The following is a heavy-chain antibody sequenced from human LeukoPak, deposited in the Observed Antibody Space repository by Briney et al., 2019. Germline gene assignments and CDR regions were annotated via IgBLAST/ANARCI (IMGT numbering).Heavy chain of an antibody. CDR3: ASGYYYRGDY. V-gene: IGHV4-61*02. CDR1: GGSISSGSYY. D-gene: IGHD3-22*01. Sequence: SETLSLTCTVSGGSISSGSYYWSWIRQPAGKGLEWIGRIYTSGSTNYNPSLKSRVTISVDTSKNEFSLKLSSVTAADTAVYFCASGYYYRGDYWGPGTLVTVSS. CDR2: IYTSGST. J-gene: IGHJ4*02.